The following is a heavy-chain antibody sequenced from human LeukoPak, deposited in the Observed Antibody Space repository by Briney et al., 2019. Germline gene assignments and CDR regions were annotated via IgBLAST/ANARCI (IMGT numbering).Heavy chain of an antibody. D-gene: IGHD3/OR15-3a*01. Sequence: SETLSLTCTVSGVSISSSNSYWGWIRQPPGKGLEWIGSIYYSGNTYYNASLKSQDSISIDTSKNQFSLRLTSVTAADTAVYYCARQTGSGLFILPGGQGTLVTVSS. J-gene: IGHJ4*02. V-gene: IGHV4-39*01. CDR1: GVSISSSNSY. CDR3: ARQTGSGLFILP. CDR2: IYYSGNT.